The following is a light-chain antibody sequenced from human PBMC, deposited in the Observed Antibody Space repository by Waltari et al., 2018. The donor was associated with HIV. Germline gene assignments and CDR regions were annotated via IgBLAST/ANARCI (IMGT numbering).Light chain of an antibody. J-gene: IGKJ2*01. CDR3: HQYGTSPRT. CDR2: GAS. Sequence: EIVLAQSPRTLSLSPGDRATLSCRASQTVTSNYLAWYQVRPGQAPRLLIYGASMRATGVPDKFSGSGSGTDFTLTIGRLEPEDFAVYYCHQYGTSPRTFGQGSKVEIK. CDR1: QTVTSNY. V-gene: IGKV3-20*01.